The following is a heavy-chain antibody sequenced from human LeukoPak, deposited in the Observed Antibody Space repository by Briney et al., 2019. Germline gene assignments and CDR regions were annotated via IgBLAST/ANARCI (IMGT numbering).Heavy chain of an antibody. J-gene: IGHJ3*02. D-gene: IGHD3-22*01. V-gene: IGHV4-59*01. Sequence: PSETLSLTCTVSGGSISSYYWSWIRQPPGKGLEWIGYIYYSGSTNYNPSLKSRVTISVETSKNQFSLKLSSVTAADTAVYYCARAPYYYDSSGYYYHDAFDIWGQGTMVTVSS. CDR1: GGSISSYY. CDR3: ARAPYYYDSSGYYYHDAFDI. CDR2: IYYSGST.